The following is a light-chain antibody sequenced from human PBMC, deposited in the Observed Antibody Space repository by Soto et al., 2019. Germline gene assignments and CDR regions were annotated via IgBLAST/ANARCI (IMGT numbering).Light chain of an antibody. CDR1: QSVATN. CDR3: QQRSNWPPWT. J-gene: IGKJ1*01. Sequence: EIVMTQSPATLSGSPGERATLSCSASQSVATNLAWYQQKPGQAPRLLIYDASNRATGIPARFSGSGSGTDFTLTISSLEPEDFAVYYCQQRSNWPPWTFGQGTKVDI. CDR2: DAS. V-gene: IGKV3-11*01.